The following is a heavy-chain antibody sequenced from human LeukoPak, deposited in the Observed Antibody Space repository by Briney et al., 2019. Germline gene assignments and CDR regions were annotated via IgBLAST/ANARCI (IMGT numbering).Heavy chain of an antibody. CDR2: IIPIFGTA. J-gene: IGHJ4*02. D-gene: IGHD3-10*01. CDR3: TRDAYGSGKGYFDY. V-gene: IGHV1-69*05. CDR1: GGTFSSYA. Sequence: SVKVSCKASGGTFSSYAISWVRQAPGQGLEWMGGIIPIFGTANYAQKFQGRVTLTTDTSTNTAYLELRGLRSDDTAVYYCTRDAYGSGKGYFDYWGQGTLVTVSS.